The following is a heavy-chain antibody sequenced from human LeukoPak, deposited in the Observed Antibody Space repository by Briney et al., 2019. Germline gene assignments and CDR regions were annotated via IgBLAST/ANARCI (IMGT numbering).Heavy chain of an antibody. CDR2: IYYSGST. J-gene: IGHJ4*02. V-gene: IGHV4-31*03. Sequence: SETLSLTCTVSGGSISSGGYYWSWIRQHPGKGLEWIGYIYYSGSTNYNPSLKSRVTISVDTSKNQFSLKLSSVTAADTAVYYCARGLRSTAMVAYYFDYWGQGTLVTVSS. CDR1: GGSISSGGYY. D-gene: IGHD5-18*01. CDR3: ARGLRSTAMVAYYFDY.